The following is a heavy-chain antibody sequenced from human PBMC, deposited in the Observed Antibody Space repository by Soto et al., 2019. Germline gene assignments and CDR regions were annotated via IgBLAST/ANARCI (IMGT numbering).Heavy chain of an antibody. Sequence: ASVKVSCKASGYTFTSYAMHWVRQAPGQRLEWMGWINAGNGNTKYSQKFQGRVTITRDTSASTAYMELSSLRSEDTAVYYCARDRISGYDSSGFYSWGQGTMVTVSS. J-gene: IGHJ4*02. V-gene: IGHV1-3*01. CDR1: GYTFTSYA. D-gene: IGHD3-22*01. CDR2: INAGNGNT. CDR3: ARDRISGYDSSGFYS.